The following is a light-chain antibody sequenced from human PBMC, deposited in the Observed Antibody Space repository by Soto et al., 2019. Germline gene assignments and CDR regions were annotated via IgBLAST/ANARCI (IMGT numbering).Light chain of an antibody. CDR3: QQYNSYSTT. CDR1: QSISSW. V-gene: IGKV1-5*03. CDR2: KMS. Sequence: DIQMTQSPSTLSASVGDRVTITCRASQSISSWVAWYQQKPGKAPKLLIYKMSSLESGVPSRFSGSGSGTEFTLTNSSLQPDDFATYYCQQYNSYSTTFGQGTKVEIK. J-gene: IGKJ1*01.